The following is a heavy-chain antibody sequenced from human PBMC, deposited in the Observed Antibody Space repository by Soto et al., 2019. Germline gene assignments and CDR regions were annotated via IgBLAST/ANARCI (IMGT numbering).Heavy chain of an antibody. CDR1: GGTFSNYA. V-gene: IGHV1-69*15. J-gene: IGHJ5*02. D-gene: IGHD5-12*01. Sequence: QVQLVQSGAEVKKPGSSVKVSCKASGGTFSNYAITWVRQAPGQGLEWLGRIIPIFGSANYAQKFQGRVTITAYXXTXPAYMELSSLRSDDTAVYYCAKDGGKDGYFGNWFDPRGQGTLVTVSS. CDR3: AKDGGKDGYFGNWFDP. CDR2: IIPIFGSA.